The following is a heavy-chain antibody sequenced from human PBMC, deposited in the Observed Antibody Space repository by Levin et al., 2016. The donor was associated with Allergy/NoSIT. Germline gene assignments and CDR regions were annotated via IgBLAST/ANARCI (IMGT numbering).Heavy chain of an antibody. CDR2: IYYSGST. J-gene: IGHJ6*02. Sequence: WIRQPPGKGLEWIGSIYYSGSTYYNPSLKSRVTISVDTSKNQFSLKLSSVTAADTAVYYCARHPSYSSIYYYGMDVWGQGTTVTVSS. V-gene: IGHV4-39*01. D-gene: IGHD6-13*01. CDR3: ARHPSYSSIYYYGMDV.